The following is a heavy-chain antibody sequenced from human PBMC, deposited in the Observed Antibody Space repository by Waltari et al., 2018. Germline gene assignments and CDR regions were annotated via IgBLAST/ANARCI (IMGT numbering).Heavy chain of an antibody. CDR3: ARELCPSEPFDY. J-gene: IGHJ4*02. Sequence: QVQLVQSGAEVKKPGSSVKVSCKASGGTFSSYAISWVRQAPGKGLEWMGGVIPSIGTANSAQQFQGRATITADKATSTAYMVVSGLRCEEPAVYYCARELCPSEPFDYWGQGTLVTVSS. CDR1: GGTFSSYA. D-gene: IGHD1-1*01. V-gene: IGHV1-69*14. CDR2: VIPSIGTA.